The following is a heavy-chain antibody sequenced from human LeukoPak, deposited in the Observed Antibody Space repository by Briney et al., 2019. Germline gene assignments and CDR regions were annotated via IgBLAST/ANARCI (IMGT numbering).Heavy chain of an antibody. CDR1: GGSISSGGYY. D-gene: IGHD5-18*01. J-gene: IGHJ6*02. CDR2: IYHSGST. V-gene: IGHV4-30-2*02. Sequence: PSQTLSLTCTVSGGSISSGGYYWSWIRQPPGKGLEWIGYIYHSGSTYYNPSLKSRVTISVDRSKNQFSLKLSSVTAADTAVYYCARSGAAMAYYYYYGMDVWGQGTTVTVSS. CDR3: ARSGAAMAYYYYYGMDV.